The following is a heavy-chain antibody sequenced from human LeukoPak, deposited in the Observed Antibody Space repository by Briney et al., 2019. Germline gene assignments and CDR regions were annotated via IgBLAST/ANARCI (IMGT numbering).Heavy chain of an antibody. CDR1: GYSFTSYW. CDR3: ARHPKEYSSSWYYFDC. V-gene: IGHV5-51*01. CDR2: IYPGDSDT. Sequence: GESLKISCKGSGYSFTSYWIGGVRQMPGQGLEWMGIIYPGDSDTRYSPSFQGQVTISADKSISTAYLQWSSLKASDTAMYYCARHPKEYSSSWYYFDCWGQGTLVTVSS. D-gene: IGHD6-13*01. J-gene: IGHJ4*02.